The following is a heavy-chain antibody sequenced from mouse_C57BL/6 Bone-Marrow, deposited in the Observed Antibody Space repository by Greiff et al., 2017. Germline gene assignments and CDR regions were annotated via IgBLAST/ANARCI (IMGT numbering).Heavy chain of an antibody. CDR1: GFTFSSYG. D-gene: IGHD1-1*01. V-gene: IGHV5-6*01. CDR2: ISSGGSYT. CDR3: ARHRITTVVDPDD. Sequence: EVQLVESGGDLVKPGGSLKLSCAASGFTFSSYGMSWVRQTPDKRLEWVATISSGGSYTYYPDSVKGRFTISRDNAKNTLYLQMSSLKSEDTAMYYCARHRITTVVDPDDWGQGTTLTVSA. J-gene: IGHJ2*01.